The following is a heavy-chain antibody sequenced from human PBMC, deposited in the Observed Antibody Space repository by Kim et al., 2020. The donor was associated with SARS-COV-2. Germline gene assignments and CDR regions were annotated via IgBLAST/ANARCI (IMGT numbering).Heavy chain of an antibody. J-gene: IGHJ4*02. CDR1: GFTFSKYG. CDR3: VRGHVDN. Sequence: GGSLRLSCAASGFTFSKYGFNWVRQAPGKGLEWVSHISGSGSPKYYAESVRGRFTISRDNAQNVLFLQMNSLRGEDTAVYYCVRGHVDNWGQGTLVTVSS. V-gene: IGHV3-48*04. CDR2: ISGSGSPK.